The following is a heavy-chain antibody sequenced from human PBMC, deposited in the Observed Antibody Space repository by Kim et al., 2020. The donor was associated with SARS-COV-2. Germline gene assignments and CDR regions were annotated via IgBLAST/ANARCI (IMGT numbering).Heavy chain of an antibody. CDR1: GYSFTSYW. V-gene: IGHV5-10-1*01. D-gene: IGHD6-13*01. Sequence: GESLKISCKGSGYSFTSYWISWVRQMPGKGLEWMGRIDPSDSYTNYSPSFQGHVTISADKSISTAYLQWSGLKASDTAMYYCARQEAGIHQYYFDYWGQGTLVTVSS. CDR3: ARQEAGIHQYYFDY. J-gene: IGHJ4*02. CDR2: IDPSDSYT.